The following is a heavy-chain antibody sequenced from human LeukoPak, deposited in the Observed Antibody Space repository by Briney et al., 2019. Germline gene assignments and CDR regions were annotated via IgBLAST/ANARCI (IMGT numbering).Heavy chain of an antibody. CDR3: AKDRERLLWGDYGDYFDY. V-gene: IGHV3-48*04. CDR1: GFTFSSYS. CDR2: ISSSSSTI. D-gene: IGHD4-17*01. J-gene: IGHJ4*02. Sequence: GGSLRLSCAASGFTFSSYSMNWVRQAPGKGLEWVSYISSSSSTIYYADSVKGRFTISRDNAKNSLYLQMNSLRAEDTAVYYCAKDRERLLWGDYGDYFDYWGQGTLVTVSS.